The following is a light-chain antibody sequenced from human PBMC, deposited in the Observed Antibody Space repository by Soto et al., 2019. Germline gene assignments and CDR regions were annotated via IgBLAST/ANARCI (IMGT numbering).Light chain of an antibody. CDR1: ESVSRN. J-gene: IGKJ1*01. V-gene: IGKV3-20*01. CDR3: QKYGNFWT. Sequence: EVVMTQSPATLSVSPGERATLSCRASESVSRNLAWYQQHPGQAPRLLIYGASSRATGIPDRFSGSGSGTDFSLTIRRLEPDDFAVYYCQKYGNFWTFGQGTKVDIK. CDR2: GAS.